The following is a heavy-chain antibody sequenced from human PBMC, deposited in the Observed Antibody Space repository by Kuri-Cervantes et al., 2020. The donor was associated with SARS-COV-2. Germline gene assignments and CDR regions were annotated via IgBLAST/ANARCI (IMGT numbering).Heavy chain of an antibody. D-gene: IGHD6-19*01. Sequence: GESLKISCAASGFTFNSCWMTWVRQAPGKGLEWVANIKHDGSDKFYVDSVKSRFTISRDNAKNSPYLQMNNLRVDDGAVYYCASLTVSGTRGLDYWGQGALVTVSS. V-gene: IGHV3-7*01. CDR2: IKHDGSDK. J-gene: IGHJ4*02. CDR1: GFTFNSCW. CDR3: ASLTVSGTRGLDY.